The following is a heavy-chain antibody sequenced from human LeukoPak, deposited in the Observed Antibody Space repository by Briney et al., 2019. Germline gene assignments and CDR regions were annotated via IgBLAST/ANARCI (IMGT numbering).Heavy chain of an antibody. V-gene: IGHV1-24*01. D-gene: IGHD3-9*01. CDR3: ATGAIVYDY. CDR2: LSPRDGET. Sequence: ASVKVSCTVSGSTLTTISIDWVRQAPGKGLEWMGSLSPRDGETIHAQKFQGRLKMTADTATDTAYMEMGSLESGDTALYYCATGAIVYDYWGQGTLVTVSS. CDR1: GSTLTTIS. J-gene: IGHJ4*02.